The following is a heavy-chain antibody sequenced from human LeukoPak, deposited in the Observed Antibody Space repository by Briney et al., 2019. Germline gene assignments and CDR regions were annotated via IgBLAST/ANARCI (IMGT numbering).Heavy chain of an antibody. V-gene: IGHV3-9*01. J-gene: IGHJ4*02. CDR3: AKDLGGSSGSSHFDY. D-gene: IGHD1-26*01. CDR2: ISWNSGSI. Sequence: GRSPRLSCAASGFTFDDYAMHWVRQAPGKGLEWVSGISWNSGSIGYADSVKGRFTISRDNAKNSLYLQMNSLRAEDTALYYCAKDLGGSSGSSHFDYWGQGTLVTVSS. CDR1: GFTFDDYA.